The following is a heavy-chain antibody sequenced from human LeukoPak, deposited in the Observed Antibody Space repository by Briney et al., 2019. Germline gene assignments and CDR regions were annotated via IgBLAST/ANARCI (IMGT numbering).Heavy chain of an antibody. V-gene: IGHV4-4*07. CDR2: MYTSGST. J-gene: IGHJ6*02. CDR3: ARLYYYDSSGPVDYYYGMDV. CDR1: GGSISSYY. Sequence: SETLSLTCTVSGGSISSYYWSWIRQPAGKGLEWIGRMYTSGSTNYNPSLKSRVTMSVDTSKNQFSLKLSSVTAADTAVYYCARLYYYDSSGPVDYYYGMDVWGQGTTVTVSS. D-gene: IGHD3-22*01.